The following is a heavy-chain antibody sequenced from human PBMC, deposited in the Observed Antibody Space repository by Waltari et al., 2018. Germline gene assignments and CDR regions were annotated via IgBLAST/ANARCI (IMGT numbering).Heavy chain of an antibody. Sequence: QVQLQESGPGLVRPSQTLSLTCTVSGDSLRSGAYYWSWIRQPAGKGLEWIGRIYTSVSTNYNPSLKSRVTISKDTSKNQFSLNLTSVTATDTAVYFCARIRPDRATAYFDNWGQGILVTVSS. V-gene: IGHV4-61*02. J-gene: IGHJ4*02. CDR2: IYTSVST. CDR3: ARIRPDRATAYFDN. CDR1: GDSLRSGAYY.